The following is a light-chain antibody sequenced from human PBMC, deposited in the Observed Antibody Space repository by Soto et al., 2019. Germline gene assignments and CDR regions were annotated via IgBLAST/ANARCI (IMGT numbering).Light chain of an antibody. CDR3: CSKAGTSTAV. V-gene: IGLV2-11*01. CDR1: SSDVGRYDY. CDR2: DVN. J-gene: IGLJ2*01. Sequence: QSVLTQPRSVSGSHGQSVTISCTGTSSDVGRYDYVSWYQHHPGKAPKLLIYDVNKWPSGVPDRFSGSKSGNTASLSISGLQAEDEADYYCCSKAGTSTAVFGGGTKVTVL.